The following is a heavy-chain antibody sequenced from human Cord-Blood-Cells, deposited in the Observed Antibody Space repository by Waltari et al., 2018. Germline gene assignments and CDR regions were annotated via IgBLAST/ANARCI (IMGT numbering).Heavy chain of an antibody. V-gene: IGHV4-38-2*02. D-gene: IGHD3-3*01. CDR3: ASFTIFGVVQTFDI. J-gene: IGHJ3*02. CDR1: GYSISSGYY. CDR2: IYHSGST. Sequence: QVQLQESGPGLVKPSETLSLTCTVSGYSISSGYYWGWIRQPPGKGLEWIGSIYHSGSTYYNPSRKSRVTISVDTSKNQCSLKLSSVTAADTAVYYCASFTIFGVVQTFDIWGQGTMVTVSS.